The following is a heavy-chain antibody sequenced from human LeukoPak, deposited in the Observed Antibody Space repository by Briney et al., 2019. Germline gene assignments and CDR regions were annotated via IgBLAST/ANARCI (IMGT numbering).Heavy chain of an antibody. D-gene: IGHD6-13*01. CDR1: GFTFSYFA. Sequence: GGSLRLSCAASGFTFSYFAIHWVRQAPGKGLEWVALISYDGSNKYYTDSVKGRFTISRDNSKNTLYLQMNSLRPEDTAVYYCARGGWQQLVTPFDYWGQGTLVTVSS. J-gene: IGHJ4*02. CDR3: ARGGWQQLVTPFDY. CDR2: ISYDGSNK. V-gene: IGHV3-30*04.